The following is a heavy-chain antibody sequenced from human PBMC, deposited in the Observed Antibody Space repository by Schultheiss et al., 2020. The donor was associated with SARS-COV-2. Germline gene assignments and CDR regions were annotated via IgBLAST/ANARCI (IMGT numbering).Heavy chain of an antibody. CDR1: GFTFSSYE. J-gene: IGHJ4*02. CDR2: ISGSASTI. Sequence: GGSLRLSCAASGFTFSSYEMNWVRQAPGKGLEWVSYISGSASTIYYADSVKGRFTISRDNAKNSLYLQMNSLRAEDTAVYYCAKDRDCSGGSCGFDYWGQGTLVTVSS. V-gene: IGHV3-48*03. CDR3: AKDRDCSGGSCGFDY. D-gene: IGHD2-15*01.